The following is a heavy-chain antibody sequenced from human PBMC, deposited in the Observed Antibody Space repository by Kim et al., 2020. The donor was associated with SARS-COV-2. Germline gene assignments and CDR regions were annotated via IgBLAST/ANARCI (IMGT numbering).Heavy chain of an antibody. CDR1: GGSISSGDYY. CDR3: ARVSYYDSSGYYYYFYY. D-gene: IGHD3-22*01. CDR2: IYYSGST. J-gene: IGHJ4*02. Sequence: SETLSLTCTVSGGSISSGDYYWSWIRQPPGKGLEWIGYIYYSGSTYYNPSLKSRVTISVDTSKNQFSLKLISVTAADTAVYYCARVSYYDSSGYYYYFYYWGEGTLVT. V-gene: IGHV4-30-4*01.